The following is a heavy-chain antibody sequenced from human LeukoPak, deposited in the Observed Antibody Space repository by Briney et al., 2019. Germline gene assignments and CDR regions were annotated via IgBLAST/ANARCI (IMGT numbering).Heavy chain of an antibody. Sequence: GGPLRLSCAASGFTFSSYAMRWVRQAPGKGLEWVSSISGSAATTHPAHSVEGRFTITRDNSKNTLYLQMTNLRAEDTAVYYCAKSSGPRYYFDCWGQGTLVTVSS. V-gene: IGHV3-23*01. J-gene: IGHJ4*02. CDR3: AKSSGPRYYFDC. CDR2: ISGSAATT. D-gene: IGHD6-19*01. CDR1: GFTFSSYA.